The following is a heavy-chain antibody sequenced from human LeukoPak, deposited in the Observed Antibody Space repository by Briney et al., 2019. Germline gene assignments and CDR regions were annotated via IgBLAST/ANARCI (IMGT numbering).Heavy chain of an antibody. V-gene: IGHV3-11*01. CDR2: ISSSGSTI. CDR1: GFTFSDYY. CDR3: ADFGSGSYCFDY. J-gene: IGHJ4*02. Sequence: GGSLRLSCAASGFTFSDYYMSWIRQAPGKGLEWVSYISSSGSTIYYADSVKGRFTISRDNSKNTLYLQMDCLRAEDTAIYYCADFGSGSYCFDYWGQGTLVTVSS. D-gene: IGHD3-10*01.